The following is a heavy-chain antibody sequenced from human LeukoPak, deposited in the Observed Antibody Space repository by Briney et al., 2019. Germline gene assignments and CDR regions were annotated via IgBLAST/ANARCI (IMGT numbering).Heavy chain of an antibody. CDR1: GFTFSSYA. D-gene: IGHD3/OR15-3a*01. V-gene: IGHV3-23*05. CDR2: IYTNHNT. Sequence: GGSLRLSCAASGFTFSSYAMNWVRQAPGKGLEWVSGIYTNHNTRYADSVKGRFTISRDNSKNTVYLQMDSLRMEDTAVYYCAHLVWEYVGGLDVWGQGTTVTVSS. J-gene: IGHJ6*02. CDR3: AHLVWEYVGGLDV.